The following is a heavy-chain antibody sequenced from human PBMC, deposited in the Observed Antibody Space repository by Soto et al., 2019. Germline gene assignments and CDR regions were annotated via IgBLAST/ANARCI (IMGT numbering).Heavy chain of an antibody. CDR1: GYTFTSYD. CDR2: MNPNSGNT. CDR3: ARELSSGWFSN. V-gene: IGHV1-8*01. D-gene: IGHD6-19*01. Sequence: QVQLVQSGAAVKKPGASVKVSCKASGYTFTSYDINWVRQATGQGLEWMGWMNPNSGNTGYAQKFQGRVTMSRNTSIRTAYMELSSLTSEDSAVYYCARELSSGWFSNWGQGTLGTVSS. J-gene: IGHJ4*02.